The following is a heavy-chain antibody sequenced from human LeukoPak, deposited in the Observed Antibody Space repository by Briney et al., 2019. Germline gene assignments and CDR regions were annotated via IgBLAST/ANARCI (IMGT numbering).Heavy chain of an antibody. CDR2: ITGSSGST. J-gene: IGHJ4*02. CDR1: GFTFSNYA. D-gene: IGHD3-22*01. Sequence: GGSLRLSCAASGFTFSNYAMSWVRQAPGKGLEWLSAITGSSGSTYYADSVKGRFTISRDNSKNTLYLQMNNLRAEDTAVFYCAKSFYYYDSIGLYYFDYWGQGTLVTVSS. CDR3: AKSFYYYDSIGLYYFDY. V-gene: IGHV3-23*01.